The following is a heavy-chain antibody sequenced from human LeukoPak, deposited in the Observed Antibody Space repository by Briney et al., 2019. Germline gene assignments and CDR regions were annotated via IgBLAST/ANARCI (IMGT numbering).Heavy chain of an antibody. CDR3: ASGPLDYGGTYDY. V-gene: IGHV4-61*08. J-gene: IGHJ4*02. D-gene: IGHD4-23*01. CDR2: IYYSGST. Sequence: SQTLSLTCAVSGGSISSGGYSWSWIRQPPGKGLEWIGYIYYSGSTNYNPSLKSRVTISVDTSKNQFSLKLSSVTAADTAVYYCASGPLDYGGTYDYWGQGTLVTVSS. CDR1: GGSISSGGYS.